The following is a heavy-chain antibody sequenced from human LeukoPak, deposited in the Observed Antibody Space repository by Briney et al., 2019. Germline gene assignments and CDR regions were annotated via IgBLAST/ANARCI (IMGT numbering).Heavy chain of an antibody. CDR1: GGSISSGSYY. J-gene: IGHJ6*03. D-gene: IGHD1-26*01. Sequence: PSQTLSLTCTVSGGSISSGSYYWSWIRQPAGKGLEWIGRIYTSGSTNYNPSLKSRVTISVDTSKNQFSLKLSSVTAADTAVYYCARDGGSYYYYYYMDVWGKGTTVTVSS. V-gene: IGHV4-61*02. CDR3: ARDGGSYYYYYYMDV. CDR2: IYTSGST.